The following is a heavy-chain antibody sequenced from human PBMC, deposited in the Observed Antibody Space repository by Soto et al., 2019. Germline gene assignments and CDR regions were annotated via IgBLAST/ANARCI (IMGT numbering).Heavy chain of an antibody. CDR3: ARGDGIQLGSLAGRYYYHKMDV. D-gene: IGHD1-1*01. CDR1: GGSISTYY. CDR2: IYYSGTA. V-gene: IGHV4-59*01. J-gene: IGHJ6*02. Sequence: QVQLRESGPGLVKSSETLSLTCTVSGGSISTYYWSWVRQPPGKGLEWIGYIYYSGTATYNPSLRSRVTIPVDTSKNQFSLRLSSVTAADTAVYYCARGDGIQLGSLAGRYYYHKMDVWGQGTTVTVYS.